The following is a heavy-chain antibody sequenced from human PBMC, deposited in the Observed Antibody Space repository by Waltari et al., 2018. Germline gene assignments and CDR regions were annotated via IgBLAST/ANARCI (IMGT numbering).Heavy chain of an antibody. CDR1: GFTFSRYG. V-gene: IGHV3-30*18. Sequence: QVQLVESGGGVVQPGRSLRLSCAASGFTFSRYGMHWVRQAPGKGLEWVAVISYDGSNKYYADSVKGRFTISRDNSKNTLYLQMNSLRAEDTAVYYCAKDRRLDYYYYYGMDVWGQGTTVTVSS. CDR3: AKDRRLDYYYYYGMDV. J-gene: IGHJ6*02. CDR2: ISYDGSNK.